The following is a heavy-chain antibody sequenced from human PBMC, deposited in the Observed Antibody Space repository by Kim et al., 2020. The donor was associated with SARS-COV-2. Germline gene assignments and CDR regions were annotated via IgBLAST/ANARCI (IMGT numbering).Heavy chain of an antibody. CDR2: ISYDGSNK. CDR1: GFTFSSYA. D-gene: IGHD2-2*01. J-gene: IGHJ4*02. V-gene: IGHV3-30-3*01. CDR3: ARDRVPLGYCSSTSCLTFDY. Sequence: GGSLRLSCAASGFTFSSYAMHWVRQAPGKGLEWVAVISYDGSNKYYADSVKGRFTISRDNSKNTLYLQMNSLRAEDTAVYYCARDRVPLGYCSSTSCLTFDYWGQGTLVTVSS.